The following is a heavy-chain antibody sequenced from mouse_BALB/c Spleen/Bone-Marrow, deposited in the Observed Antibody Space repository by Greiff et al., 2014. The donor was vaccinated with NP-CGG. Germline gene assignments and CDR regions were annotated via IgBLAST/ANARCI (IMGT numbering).Heavy chain of an antibody. J-gene: IGHJ2*01. V-gene: IGHV3-2*02. CDR3: AKSVVATRYFDY. Sequence: QSGPGLVKPSQSLSLTCTVTGYSITSDYAWNWIRQFPGNKLEWMGYITYSVSTSYDPSLKSRISITRDTSKNQFFLQLNSATTEDTATYYCAKSVVATRYFDYWGQGTTLTVSS. CDR2: ITYSVST. CDR1: GYSITSDYA. D-gene: IGHD1-1*01.